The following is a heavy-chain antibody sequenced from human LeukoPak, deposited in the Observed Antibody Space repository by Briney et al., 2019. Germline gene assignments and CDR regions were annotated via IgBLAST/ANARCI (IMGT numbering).Heavy chain of an antibody. CDR2: IWYDGSNK. Sequence: GGSLRLSCAASGFTFSSYGMHWVRQAPGKGLEWVAVIWYDGSNKYYADSVKGRFTISRDNSKNTLYLQMSSLRAEDTAVYYCARDGETYAYSSGFFDYWGQGTLVTVSS. V-gene: IGHV3-33*01. D-gene: IGHD6-19*01. CDR3: ARDGETYAYSSGFFDY. J-gene: IGHJ4*02. CDR1: GFTFSSYG.